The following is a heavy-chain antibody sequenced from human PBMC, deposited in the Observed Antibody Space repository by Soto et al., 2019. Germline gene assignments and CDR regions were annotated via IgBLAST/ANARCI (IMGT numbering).Heavy chain of an antibody. CDR1: GFNFSDFG. Sequence: QVQLVESGGGVVHPGRSLRLSCTASGFNFSDFGMHWVRQAPGKGLEWLALISSDGSNKFYADSVRGRFTVSRDRSDNTLHLHRIAVRNDDTAMYYCAKDFARGPMGMSLDSWGQGTLVIGSS. V-gene: IGHV3-30*18. J-gene: IGHJ4*02. CDR3: AKDFARGPMGMSLDS. CDR2: ISSDGSNK. D-gene: IGHD1-26*01.